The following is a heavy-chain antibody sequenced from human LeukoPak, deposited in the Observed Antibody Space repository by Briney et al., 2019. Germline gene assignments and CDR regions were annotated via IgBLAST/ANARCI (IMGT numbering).Heavy chain of an antibody. CDR3: ARGGLFFDY. Sequence: SGGSLRLFCAASGFTFSSYEMNWVRQAPGKGLEWVSYISSSGSTIYYADSVKGRFTISRDNAKSSLYLQMNSLRAEDTAVYSCARGGLFFDYWGQGTLVTVSS. J-gene: IGHJ4*02. V-gene: IGHV3-48*03. D-gene: IGHD2-21*01. CDR1: GFTFSSYE. CDR2: ISSSGSTI.